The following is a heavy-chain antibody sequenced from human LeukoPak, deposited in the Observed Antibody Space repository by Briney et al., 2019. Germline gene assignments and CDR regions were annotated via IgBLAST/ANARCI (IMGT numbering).Heavy chain of an antibody. CDR1: GYSFTSYW. CDR3: ARRRTIIDYYDSSGYYGIWDY. D-gene: IGHD3-22*01. V-gene: IGHV5-51*01. CDR2: IYPGDSDT. J-gene: IGHJ4*02. Sequence: GESLQISCKGSGYSFTSYWIGWVRPMPGKGLEWMGIIYPGDSDTRYSPSFQGQVTISADKSISTAYLQWSSLKASDTAMYYCARRRTIIDYYDSSGYYGIWDYWGQGTLVTVSS.